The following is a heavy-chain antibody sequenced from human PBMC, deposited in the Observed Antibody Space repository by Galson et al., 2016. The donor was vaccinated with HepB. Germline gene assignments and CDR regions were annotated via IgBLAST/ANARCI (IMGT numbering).Heavy chain of an antibody. J-gene: IGHJ4*02. CDR1: GFNFYDYA. CDR2: ISSNGERT. V-gene: IGHV3-23*01. D-gene: IGHD2-15*01. Sequence: SLRLSCAASGFNFYDYAMNWVRQPPGKGLEWLSAISSNGERTYYADSVKGRFIVSRDNSKHTLYLQLNNLRAEDTAVYYCAKVPLDIGVVVGALNSWGPGTLVTVSS. CDR3: AKVPLDIGVVVGALNS.